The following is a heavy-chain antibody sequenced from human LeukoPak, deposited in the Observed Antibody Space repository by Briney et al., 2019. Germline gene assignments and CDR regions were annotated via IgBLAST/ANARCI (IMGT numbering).Heavy chain of an antibody. J-gene: IGHJ4*02. Sequence: GGSLRLSCAASGFTFSSYSMNWVRQAPGKGLEWVSSIGSSSSYIYYADSVKGRFTISRDNAKNSLYLQMNSLRAEDTAVYYCARVGASVGAFDYWGQGTLVTVSS. CDR1: GFTFSSYS. V-gene: IGHV3-21*01. D-gene: IGHD1-26*01. CDR2: IGSSSSYI. CDR3: ARVGASVGAFDY.